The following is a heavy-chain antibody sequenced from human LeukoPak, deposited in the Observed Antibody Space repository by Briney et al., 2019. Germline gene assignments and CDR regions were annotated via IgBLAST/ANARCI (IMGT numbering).Heavy chain of an antibody. CDR2: IYSGGST. CDR3: ARGIDGAFDY. V-gene: IGHV3-53*01. J-gene: IGHJ4*02. D-gene: IGHD3-10*01. Sequence: GSLRLSCAASGFTVSSNYMSWVRQAPGKGLGWVSVIYSGGSTYYADSVKGRFTISRDNSKNTLFLQMTSLRAEDTAIYYCARGIDGAFDYWGQGTLVTVSS. CDR1: GFTVSSNY.